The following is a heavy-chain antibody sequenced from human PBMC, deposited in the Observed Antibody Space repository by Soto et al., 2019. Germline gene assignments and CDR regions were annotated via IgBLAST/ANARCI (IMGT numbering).Heavy chain of an antibody. V-gene: IGHV3-30*18. CDR3: AKPMYYYGSGSYYNLAY. Sequence: XGSLLLSCAASGFTFSSYGMHWVRQAPGKGLEWVAVISYDGSNKYYADSVKGRFTISRDNSKNTLYLQMNSLRAEDTAVYYCAKPMYYYGSGSYYNLAYWGQGTLVTVSS. CDR1: GFTFSSYG. CDR2: ISYDGSNK. D-gene: IGHD3-10*01. J-gene: IGHJ4*02.